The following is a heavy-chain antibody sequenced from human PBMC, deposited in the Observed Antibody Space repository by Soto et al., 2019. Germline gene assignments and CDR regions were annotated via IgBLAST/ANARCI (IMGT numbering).Heavy chain of an antibody. Sequence: SETLSLTCTVSGGSISSYYWSWIRQPPGKGLEWIGYIYYSGSTNYNPSLKSRVTISVDTSKNQFSLKLSSVTAADTAVYYCARAPRGSGYYPSPGFDYWGQGTLVTVSS. J-gene: IGHJ4*02. CDR3: ARAPRGSGYYPSPGFDY. CDR1: GGSISSYY. D-gene: IGHD3-3*01. CDR2: IYYSGST. V-gene: IGHV4-59*01.